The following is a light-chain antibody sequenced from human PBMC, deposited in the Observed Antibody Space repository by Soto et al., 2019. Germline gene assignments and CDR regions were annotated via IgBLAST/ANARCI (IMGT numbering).Light chain of an antibody. CDR1: SSDVGTYNY. CDR3: SSYTSSSTPLYV. J-gene: IGLJ1*01. V-gene: IGLV2-14*01. Sequence: QSALTQPASVSGSPGQSITISCTGISSDVGTYNYVSWYQQHPGKAPRVMIYDVSYRPSGVSNRFSGSKSGNTASLTISGLQTEDEADYYCSSYTSSSTPLYVFGTGTKLIVL. CDR2: DVS.